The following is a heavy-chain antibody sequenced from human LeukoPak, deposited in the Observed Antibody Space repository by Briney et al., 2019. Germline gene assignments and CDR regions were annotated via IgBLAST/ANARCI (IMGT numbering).Heavy chain of an antibody. Sequence: GGSLRLSCAASGFTFSSYGMHWVRQAPGKGLEWVAFIRYDGSNKYYADSVKGRFTISRDNSKNTLYLQMNSLRAEDTAVYYCAKDSSWYDSGNYYDSSGYSSDWGQGTLVTVSS. CDR3: AKDSSWYDSGNYYDSSGYSSD. CDR1: GFTFSSYG. J-gene: IGHJ4*02. CDR2: IRYDGSNK. V-gene: IGHV3-30*02. D-gene: IGHD3-22*01.